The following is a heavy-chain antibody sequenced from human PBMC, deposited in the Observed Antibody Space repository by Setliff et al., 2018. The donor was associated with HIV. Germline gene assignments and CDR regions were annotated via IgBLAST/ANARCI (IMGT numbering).Heavy chain of an antibody. CDR3: ARRGWNGYKSFED. J-gene: IGHJ4*02. CDR2: INHSGSI. V-gene: IGHV4-34*01. CDR1: GGSFSDYS. D-gene: IGHD1-1*01. Sequence: LSLTCAVYGGSFSDYSWNWIRQPPGKGLEWIGEINHSGSINCNPSLQSRVTISVDTSKKQVSLNVRSVTAADTAVYYCARRGWNGYKSFEDWGQGTQVTVSS.